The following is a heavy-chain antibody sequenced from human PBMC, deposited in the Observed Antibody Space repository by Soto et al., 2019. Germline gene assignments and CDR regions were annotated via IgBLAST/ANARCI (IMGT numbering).Heavy chain of an antibody. CDR1: GFTFSNYA. D-gene: IGHD2-8*01. V-gene: IGHV3-30-3*01. CDR2: MSYDGSNK. J-gene: IGHJ6*02. Sequence: QVQLVESGGGVVQPGRSLRLSCAASGFTFSNYAMHWVRQAPGKGLEWVAVMSYDGSNKYYADSVKGRFTISRHNSKNTLYLQMNSLRAEDSAVYYCARDPKADAVYYHCALDVWGQGTTVTVS. CDR3: ARDPKADAVYYHCALDV.